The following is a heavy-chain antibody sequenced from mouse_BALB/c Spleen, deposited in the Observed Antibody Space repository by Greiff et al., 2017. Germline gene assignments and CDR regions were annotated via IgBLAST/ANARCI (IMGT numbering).Heavy chain of an antibody. CDR1: GYSITSDYA. V-gene: IGHV3-2*02. CDR3: AFITTDLDY. Sequence: ESGPGLVKPSQSLSLTCTVTGYSITSDYAWNWIRQFPGNKLEWMGYISYSGSTSYNPSLKSRISITRDTSKNQFFLQLNSVTTEDTATYYCAFITTDLDYWGQGTTLTVSS. D-gene: IGHD1-2*01. CDR2: ISYSGST. J-gene: IGHJ2*01.